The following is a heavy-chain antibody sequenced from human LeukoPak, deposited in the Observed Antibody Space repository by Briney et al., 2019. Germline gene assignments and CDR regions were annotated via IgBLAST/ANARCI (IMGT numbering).Heavy chain of an antibody. CDR1: GYSISGGYY. J-gene: IGHJ4*02. V-gene: IGHV4-38-2*02. CDR3: AKENQPYYYDSSGYIDY. CDR2: IYHGGST. D-gene: IGHD3-22*01. Sequence: SETLSLTCTVSGYSISGGYYWGWIRQPPGKGLEWIGTIYHGGSTYYNPSLESRVTISLDTSKNHFSLNLTSVTAADTAVYYCAKENQPYYYDSSGYIDYWGQGTLVTVSS.